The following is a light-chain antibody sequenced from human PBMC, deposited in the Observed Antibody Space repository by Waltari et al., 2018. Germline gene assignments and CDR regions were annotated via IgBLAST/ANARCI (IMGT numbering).Light chain of an antibody. CDR2: RDT. Sequence: SYELAQPPSVSVSPGQTASITCSGAKLGDKSASWYQQKPGQSPVVVIYRDTERPSGIPERFSGSNSGNTATLTISGTQTMDEADYYCQAWDSSTAVFGGGTKLTVL. V-gene: IGLV3-1*01. CDR3: QAWDSSTAV. CDR1: KLGDKS. J-gene: IGLJ2*01.